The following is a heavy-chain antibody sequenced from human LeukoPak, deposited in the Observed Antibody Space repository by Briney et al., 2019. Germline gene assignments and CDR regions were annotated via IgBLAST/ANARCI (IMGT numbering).Heavy chain of an antibody. J-gene: IGHJ4*02. CDR2: IKSKTDGGSR. CDR3: TLVGCSGGSCFSGYY. D-gene: IGHD2-15*01. CDR1: GFTFSNAW. Sequence: GGSLRLSCAASGFTFSNAWMSWVRQAPGKGLEWVGRIKSKTDGGSRDYAAPVKGRFIISRDDSKNTLFLEMNSLKTEDTAVYYCTLVGCSGGSCFSGYYWGQGTLVTVSS. V-gene: IGHV3-15*01.